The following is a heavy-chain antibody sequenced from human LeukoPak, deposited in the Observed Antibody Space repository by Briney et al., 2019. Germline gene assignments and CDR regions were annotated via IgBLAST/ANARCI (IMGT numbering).Heavy chain of an antibody. V-gene: IGHV3-7*01. CDR2: IKQDGSEK. CDR1: GFTFSSYW. D-gene: IGHD3-16*01. J-gene: IGHJ4*02. CDR3: ASLITFPHFDY. Sequence: GGSLRLSCAASGFTFSSYWMSWVRQAPGKGLEWVANIKQDGSEKYYVDSVKGRFTISRDNAKNSLYLQMNSLRAEDTAVYYCASLITFPHFDYWGQGTLVTVSS.